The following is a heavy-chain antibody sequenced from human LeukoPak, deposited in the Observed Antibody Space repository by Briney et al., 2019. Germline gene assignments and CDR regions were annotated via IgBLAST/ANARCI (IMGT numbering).Heavy chain of an antibody. CDR2: ISSSGNYI. D-gene: IGHD2-2*01. Sequence: GGSLRLSCAASGFTFSSYSMIWVRQAPGKGLEWVSSISSSGNYIYYADSLKGRFTISRDNAKNSLYLQMNSLRAEDTAVYYCARPRLDCSSTSCYLYYYYGMDVWGQGTTVTVSS. CDR3: ARPRLDCSSTSCYLYYYYGMDV. V-gene: IGHV3-21*01. J-gene: IGHJ6*02. CDR1: GFTFSSYS.